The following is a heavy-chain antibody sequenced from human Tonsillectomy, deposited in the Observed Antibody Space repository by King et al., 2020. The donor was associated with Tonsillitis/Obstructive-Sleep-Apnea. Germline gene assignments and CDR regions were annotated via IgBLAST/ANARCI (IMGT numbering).Heavy chain of an antibody. D-gene: IGHD5-18*01. Sequence: QLQESGPGLVKPSETLSLTCFVSGDFITSSNFYWSWIRQPPGKGLEWIGSIFYSGNTFYNPSLKTRVSMSVDTSKNQFSLNLSSVTAADTAVYYCARHRDTALGPFNYWGQGTPVTVSS. CDR3: ARHRDTALGPFNY. J-gene: IGHJ4*02. CDR2: IFYSGNT. CDR1: GDFITSSNFY. V-gene: IGHV4-39*01.